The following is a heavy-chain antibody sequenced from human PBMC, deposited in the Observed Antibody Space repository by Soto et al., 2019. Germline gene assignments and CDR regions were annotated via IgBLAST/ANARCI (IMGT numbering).Heavy chain of an antibody. V-gene: IGHV1-8*01. CDR3: ARGYCSGGSCYSDYYYMDV. D-gene: IGHD2-15*01. J-gene: IGHJ6*03. Sequence: EASVKVSCKASGYTFTSYDINWVRQATGQGLEWMGWMNPNSGNTGYAQKFQGRVTMTRNTSISTAYMELSSLRSEDTAVYYCARGYCSGGSCYSDYYYMDVWGKGTTVTVSS. CDR1: GYTFTSYD. CDR2: MNPNSGNT.